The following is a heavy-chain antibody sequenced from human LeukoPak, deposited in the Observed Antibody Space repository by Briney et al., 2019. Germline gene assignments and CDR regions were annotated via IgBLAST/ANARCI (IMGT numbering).Heavy chain of an antibody. Sequence: GGSLRLSCTASGFTFSSYSMNWVRQAPGKGLEWVSYISSAMTRETTIYYADSVKGRFTISRDNAANQLYLQMSSLRDEDTAVYYCGRGLGHATGWYPFHYWGQGTLVTVSS. J-gene: IGHJ4*02. V-gene: IGHV3-48*02. CDR3: GRGLGHATGWYPFHY. CDR1: GFTFSSYS. CDR2: ISSAMTRETTI. D-gene: IGHD6-19*01.